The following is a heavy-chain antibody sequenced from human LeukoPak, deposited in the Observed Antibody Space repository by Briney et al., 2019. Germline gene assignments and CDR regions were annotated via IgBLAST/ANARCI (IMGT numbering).Heavy chain of an antibody. D-gene: IGHD3-10*01. Sequence: GGSLRLSCAASGFTFSSYSMNWVRQAPGKGLEWVSSISSSSSYIYYADSVKGRFTISRDNAKNSLYLQMNSLRAEDTAVYYCARDFQVWFGEAYGMDVWGKGTTVTVSS. CDR1: GFTFSSYS. CDR2: ISSSSSYI. V-gene: IGHV3-21*01. J-gene: IGHJ6*04. CDR3: ARDFQVWFGEAYGMDV.